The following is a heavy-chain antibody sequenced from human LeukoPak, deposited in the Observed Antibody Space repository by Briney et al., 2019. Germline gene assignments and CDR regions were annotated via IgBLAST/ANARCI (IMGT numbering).Heavy chain of an antibody. CDR3: AREGYSSGWYGGFDY. J-gene: IGHJ4*02. CDR2: IKQDGSEK. D-gene: IGHD6-19*01. V-gene: IGHV3-7*01. Sequence: PGGFLRLSCAASGFTFSSYWMSWVRQAPGKGLEWVANIKQDGSEKYYVDSVKGRFTISRDNAKNSLYLQMNSLRAEDTAVYYCAREGYSSGWYGGFDYWGQGTLVTVSS. CDR1: GFTFSSYW.